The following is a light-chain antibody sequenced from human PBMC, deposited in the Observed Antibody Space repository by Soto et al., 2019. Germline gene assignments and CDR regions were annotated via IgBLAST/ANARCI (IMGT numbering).Light chain of an antibody. CDR1: SSDVGGHDY. CDR3: CSFTSSNTHV. CDR2: EVN. Sequence: QSALTQPASVSGSLGQSITISCNGTSSDVGGHDYVSWYQQHPGKAPKLILFEVNKRPSGVSGRFSGSKSGNTASLTISGLQAEDEADYYCCSFTSSNTHVFGTGTKLTVL. V-gene: IGLV2-14*01. J-gene: IGLJ1*01.